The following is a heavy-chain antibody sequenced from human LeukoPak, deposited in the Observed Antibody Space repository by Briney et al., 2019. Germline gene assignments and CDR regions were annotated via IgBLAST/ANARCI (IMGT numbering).Heavy chain of an antibody. J-gene: IGHJ3*02. V-gene: IGHV3-23*01. CDR3: AKTREKRNYYDSSGTYFDI. CDR2: ISGSGGST. Sequence: GGSLRLSCAASGFTFSSYAVSWVRQAPGKGLEWVSAISGSGGSTYYADSVKGRFTISRDNSKNTLYLQMNSLRAEDTAVYYCAKTREKRNYYDSSGTYFDIWGQGTMVTVSS. CDR1: GFTFSSYA. D-gene: IGHD3-22*01.